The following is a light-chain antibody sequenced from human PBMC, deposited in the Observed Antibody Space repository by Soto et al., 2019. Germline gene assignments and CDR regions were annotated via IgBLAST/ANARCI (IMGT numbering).Light chain of an antibody. CDR1: SSNIGSNG. V-gene: IGLV1-44*01. J-gene: IGLJ1*01. CDR2: ATD. CDR3: CSYAGRDTLYV. Sequence: QSVLTQPPSASGTPGQRVTISCSGSSSNIGSNGVNWYQQLPGTAPKLLMYATDRRPSGVPDRLSGSKSGTSASLAISGLQSEDEADYYCCSYAGRDTLYVFGSGTKLTVL.